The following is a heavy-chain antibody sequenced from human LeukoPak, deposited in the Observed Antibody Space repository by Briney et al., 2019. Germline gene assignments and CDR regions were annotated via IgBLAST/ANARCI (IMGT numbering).Heavy chain of an antibody. CDR2: ISAYNGNT. D-gene: IGHD2-2*01. CDR3: ARDADFIVVVPAAKSNYYYMDV. V-gene: IGHV1-18*01. CDR1: GYTFTSYG. Sequence: ASVKVSCKASGYTFTSYGISWVRQAPGQGLEWMGWISAYNGNTNYAQKLQGRVTMTTDTSTSTAYMELRSLRSDDTAVYYCARDADFIVVVPAAKSNYYYMDVWGKGTTVTVSS. J-gene: IGHJ6*03.